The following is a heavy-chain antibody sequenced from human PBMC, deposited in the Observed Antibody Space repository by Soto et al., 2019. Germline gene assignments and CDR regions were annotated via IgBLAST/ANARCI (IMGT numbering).Heavy chain of an antibody. J-gene: IGHJ6*02. D-gene: IGHD6-13*01. Sequence: QVHLVQSSAEVKKPGSSVKVSCKASGGTFTSIAFSWVRQAPGQGLEWMGGIIPVLGTPNYAQKFQARVTISADASTTTVPMELSSLRSDDPAVYYCASSAGLDHLLNYYGLNVWGQGTTVTV. CDR1: GGTFTSIA. V-gene: IGHV1-69*01. CDR2: IIPVLGTP. CDR3: ASSAGLDHLLNYYGLNV.